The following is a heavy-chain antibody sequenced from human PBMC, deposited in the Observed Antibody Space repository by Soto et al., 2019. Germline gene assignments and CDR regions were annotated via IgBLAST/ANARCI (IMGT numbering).Heavy chain of an antibody. J-gene: IGHJ4*02. Sequence: QAQVVQSGAEVRKPGSSVKLSCKASEGTFNSYAIAWVRQAPGQGLEWMGGIIPYYNTLNYAQKFQDRVTITADDSTNTVYMERSSLRSDDTAGYFCASGASRWYPYFFDSWAQGTLVTVSS. CDR1: EGTFNSYA. D-gene: IGHD6-13*01. CDR3: ASGASRWYPYFFDS. V-gene: IGHV1-69*01. CDR2: IIPYYNTL.